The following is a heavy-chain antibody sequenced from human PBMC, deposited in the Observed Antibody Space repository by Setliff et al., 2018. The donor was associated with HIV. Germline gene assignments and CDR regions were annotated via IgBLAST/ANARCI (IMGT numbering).Heavy chain of an antibody. CDR2: IHTSGST. D-gene: IGHD5-12*01. CDR3: ARDWGYIAATPDY. J-gene: IGHJ4*02. CDR1: GASITSGIYY. V-gene: IGHV4-61*02. Sequence: SETLSLTCSVSGASITSGIYYWAWIRQPAGKGLEWIGRIHTSGSTNYNPSLKSRVTISVDTSKNQFSLNLSSVTAADTAIYYCARDWGYIAATPDYWGQGTRVTVSS.